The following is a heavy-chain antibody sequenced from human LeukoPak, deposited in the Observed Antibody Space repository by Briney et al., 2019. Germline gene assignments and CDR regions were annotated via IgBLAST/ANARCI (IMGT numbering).Heavy chain of an antibody. J-gene: IGHJ4*02. Sequence: GGSLRLSCAASGFTFSNFAIHWVRQAPGKGLEWVSIVNGDGVNTYYADSVKGRFTISRDNSKNTVYLQMNSLRAEDTAVYYCAKRGHCSATCTYDYWGQGTLVTVSS. CDR1: GFTFSNFA. D-gene: IGHD2-15*01. CDR2: VNGDGVNT. V-gene: IGHV3-23*01. CDR3: AKRGHCSATCTYDY.